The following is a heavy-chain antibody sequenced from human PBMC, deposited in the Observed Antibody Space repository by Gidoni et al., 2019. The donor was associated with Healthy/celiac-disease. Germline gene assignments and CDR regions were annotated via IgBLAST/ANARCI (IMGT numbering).Heavy chain of an antibody. CDR2: ISYDGSNK. J-gene: IGHJ6*03. CDR1: GFTFSSSG. D-gene: IGHD3-3*01. CDR3: AKDGLLLRFLVRAGYMDV. V-gene: IGHV3-30*18. Sequence: QVQLVESGGGVVQPGRSLRLSCAASGFTFSSSGMHWVRQAPGKGLEWVAVISYDGSNKYYADSVKGRFTISRDNSKNTLYLQMNSLRAEDTAVYYCAKDGLLLRFLVRAGYMDVWGKGTTVTVSS.